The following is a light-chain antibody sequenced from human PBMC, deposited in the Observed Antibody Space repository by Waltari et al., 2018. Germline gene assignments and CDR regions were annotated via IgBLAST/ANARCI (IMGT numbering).Light chain of an antibody. Sequence: QSALTQPASVSGSPGQSITISCTGTSSDIGGYNSVSWYQQPPGKATKLMIYEVSYRPSGVSPRFSGSKSGNTASLTISVLQAEDEADYYCSSYSSISTVIFAAGTKLTVL. CDR2: EVS. CDR1: SSDIGGYNS. V-gene: IGLV2-14*01. CDR3: SSYSSISTVI. J-gene: IGLJ2*01.